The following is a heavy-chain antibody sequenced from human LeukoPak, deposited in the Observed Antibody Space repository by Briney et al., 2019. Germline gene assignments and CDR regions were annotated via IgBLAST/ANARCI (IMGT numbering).Heavy chain of an antibody. Sequence: ASVKVSCTASGYTFTSYGISWVRQAPGQGLEWMGWISAYNGNTNYAQKLQGRVTMTTDTSTSTAYMELRSLRSDDTAVYYCARVGVEDIVVVPAAAPGVYYFDYWGQGTLVTVSS. CDR2: ISAYNGNT. CDR3: ARVGVEDIVVVPAAAPGVYYFDY. D-gene: IGHD2-2*01. V-gene: IGHV1-18*01. J-gene: IGHJ4*02. CDR1: GYTFTSYG.